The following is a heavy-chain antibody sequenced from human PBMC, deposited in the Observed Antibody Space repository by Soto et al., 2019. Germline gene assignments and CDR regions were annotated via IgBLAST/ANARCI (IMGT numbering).Heavy chain of an antibody. J-gene: IGHJ4*02. CDR3: THEDTSDSSGLDY. CDR2: IKRKTDGGTI. V-gene: IGHV3-15*07. D-gene: IGHD3-22*01. CDR1: GFTFSDAW. Sequence: EVQLVESGGGLVEPGGSLRLSCVASGFTFSDAWMNWVRQAPGKGLEWVGRIKRKTDGGTIDYAAPVKGRFTISRDDSGTTLSLQMNSLKTEDTVVYYCTHEDTSDSSGLDYWGQGTLVTVSA.